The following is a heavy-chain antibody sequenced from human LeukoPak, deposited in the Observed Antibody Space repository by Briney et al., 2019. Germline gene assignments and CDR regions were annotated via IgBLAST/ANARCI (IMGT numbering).Heavy chain of an antibody. CDR2: IYYSGST. CDR1: GGSISSGGYY. V-gene: IGHV4-31*03. D-gene: IGHD3-10*01. J-gene: IGHJ4*02. CDR3: ARDSITMVRGVISL. Sequence: SQTLSLTCTVSGGSISSGGYYWSWIGQHPGKGLEWIGYIYYSGSTYYNPSLKSRVTISVDTSKNQFSLKLSSVTAADTAVYYCARDSITMVRGVISLWGQGTLVTVSS.